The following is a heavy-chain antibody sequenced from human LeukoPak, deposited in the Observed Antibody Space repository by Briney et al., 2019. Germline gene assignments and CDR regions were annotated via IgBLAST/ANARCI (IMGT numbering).Heavy chain of an antibody. D-gene: IGHD3-10*01. V-gene: IGHV4-38-2*01. Sequence: PSETLSLTCDVSGVSISDGYYWGWIRQPPGKGLEWIGSLFHNGPSYYNPSLKSRVTISVDTSKNQFSLKLSSVTAADTAVYYCAMGSGSYYLIVVEDYWGQGTLVTVSS. CDR3: AMGSGSYYLIVVEDY. J-gene: IGHJ4*02. CDR2: LFHNGPS. CDR1: GVSISDGYY.